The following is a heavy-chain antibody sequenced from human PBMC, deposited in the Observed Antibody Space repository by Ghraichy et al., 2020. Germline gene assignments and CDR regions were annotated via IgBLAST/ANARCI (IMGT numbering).Heavy chain of an antibody. CDR3: ARAPYDDDGFYDDGFDV. J-gene: IGHJ3*01. Sequence: LSLTCAVSGGSISSGSFSWSWIRQPPGKGLEWIGYIYHSGTTYYNPSLKSRVTISLDASKNQFSLKLSSVTAADTAVYYCARAPYDDDGFYDDGFDVWGQGIMFTVSS. V-gene: IGHV4-30-2*01. D-gene: IGHD3-22*01. CDR2: IYHSGTT. CDR1: GGSISSGSFS.